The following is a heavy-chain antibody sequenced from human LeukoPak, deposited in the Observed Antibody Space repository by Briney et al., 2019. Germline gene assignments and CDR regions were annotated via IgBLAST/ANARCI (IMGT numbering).Heavy chain of an antibody. D-gene: IGHD2-21*01. CDR3: ARVPPFAFYGMDV. CDR2: IYYSGST. CDR1: GGSISSGGYY. Sequence: PSQTLSLTCTVSGGSISSGGYYWSWIRQHPGTGLEWIGYIYYSGSTYYNPSLKSRVTISVDTSKNQFSLKLSSVTAADTAVYYCARVPPFAFYGMDVWGQGTTVTVSS. V-gene: IGHV4-31*03. J-gene: IGHJ6*02.